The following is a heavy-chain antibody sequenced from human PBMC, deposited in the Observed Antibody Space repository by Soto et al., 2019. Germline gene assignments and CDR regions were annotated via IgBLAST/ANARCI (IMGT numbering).Heavy chain of an antibody. CDR3: AKRRGAGGHFGY. CDR2: VSIGGST. Sequence: GGSLRLSCAASGFTFSSYAMGWVRQGPGKGLEWVAVVSIGGSTHYADSVRGRFTISRDNSKNTLSLQMNSLTAEDTAVYFCAKRRGAGGHFGYWGQGALVTVSS. CDR1: GFTFSSYA. V-gene: IGHV3-23*01. J-gene: IGHJ4*02. D-gene: IGHD2-15*01.